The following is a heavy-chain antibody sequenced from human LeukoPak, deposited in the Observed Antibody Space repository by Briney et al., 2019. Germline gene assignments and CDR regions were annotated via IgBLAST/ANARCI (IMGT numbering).Heavy chain of an antibody. CDR1: RFTVSRNY. CDR2: VYSSGSV. D-gene: IGHD4-23*01. CDR3: AGGATVVTLDY. J-gene: IGHJ4*02. V-gene: IGHV3-66*02. Sequence: GRSLRLSCAASRFTVSRNYMSWVRQAPGKGLEWVSVVYSSGSVSYADSVKGRFTISRDSSKNTVNLQMNSLRLEDTAVYYCAGGATVVTLDYWGQGNPVTVSS.